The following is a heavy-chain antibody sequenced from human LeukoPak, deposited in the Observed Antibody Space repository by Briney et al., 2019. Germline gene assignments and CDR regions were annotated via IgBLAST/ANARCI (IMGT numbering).Heavy chain of an antibody. CDR2: IPSSGGST. V-gene: IGHV3-23*01. CDR1: GFTVSSNY. D-gene: IGHD3-22*01. Sequence: PGGSLRLSCAASGFTVSSNYMSWVRQAPGKGLEWVSTIPSSGGSTYYADSVKGRFTISRDNSKNTLHVQMNSLRAEDTAVYYCAKHMGSSSGYYFPDWGQGTLVTVSS. J-gene: IGHJ4*02. CDR3: AKHMGSSSGYYFPD.